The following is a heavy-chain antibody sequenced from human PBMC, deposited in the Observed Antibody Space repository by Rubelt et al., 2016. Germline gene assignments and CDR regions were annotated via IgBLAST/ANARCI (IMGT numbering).Heavy chain of an antibody. CDR2: IIPIFGTA. CDR1: GGTFSSYA. V-gene: IGHV1-69*01. CDR3: AKGYSSSWYSLYFDL. D-gene: IGHD6-13*01. Sequence: QVQLVQSGAEVKKPGSSVKVSCKASGGTFSSYAISWVRQAPGQGLEWMGGIIPIFGTANYAQKFQGRVTITADESTSTAYMELSSLRSDDTAVYYCAKGYSSSWYSLYFDLWGRGTLVTVSS. J-gene: IGHJ2*01.